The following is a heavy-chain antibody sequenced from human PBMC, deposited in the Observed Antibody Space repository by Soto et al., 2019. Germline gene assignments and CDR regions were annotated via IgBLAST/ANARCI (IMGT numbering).Heavy chain of an antibody. CDR2: ISAYNGNT. V-gene: IGHV1-18*01. CDR3: ARGVGYSSSWTRYLDAFDI. CDR1: GYTFTSYG. Sequence: ASVKVSCKASGYTFTSYGISSVRQAPGQGLEWMGWISAYNGNTNYAQKLQGRVTMTTDTSTSTAYMELRSLRSDDTAVYYCARGVGYSSSWTRYLDAFDIWGQGTMVTVS. J-gene: IGHJ3*02. D-gene: IGHD6-13*01.